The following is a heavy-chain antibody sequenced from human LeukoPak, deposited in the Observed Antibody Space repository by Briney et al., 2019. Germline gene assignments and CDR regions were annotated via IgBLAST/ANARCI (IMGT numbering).Heavy chain of an antibody. J-gene: IGHJ4*02. CDR3: ATTGYSSRNY. CDR1: GFTFSSYT. Sequence: GGSLRLSCAASGFTFSSYTMNWVRQAPGKGLEWVSSISSSSSYIYYADSVKGRFTISRDNSKNTLYLQMNSLRAEDTAVYYCATTGYSSRNYWGQGTLVTVSS. CDR2: ISSSSSYI. D-gene: IGHD6-13*01. V-gene: IGHV3-21*04.